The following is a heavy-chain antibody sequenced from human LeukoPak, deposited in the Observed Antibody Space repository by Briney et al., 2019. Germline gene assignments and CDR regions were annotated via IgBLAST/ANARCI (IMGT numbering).Heavy chain of an antibody. D-gene: IGHD6-13*01. Sequence: GGSLRLSCAASGLTFSVSAMHWVRQASGKGLEWVGRIRSKANSYATAYAASVKGRFTISRDDLKNTAYLQMNSLKTEDTAVYYCTRRWGSNWYYDYWGQATLVTVSS. V-gene: IGHV3-73*01. CDR1: GLTFSVSA. J-gene: IGHJ4*02. CDR2: IRSKANSYAT. CDR3: TRRWGSNWYYDY.